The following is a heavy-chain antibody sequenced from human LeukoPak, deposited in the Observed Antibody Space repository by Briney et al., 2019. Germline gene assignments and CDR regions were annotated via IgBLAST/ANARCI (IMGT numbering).Heavy chain of an antibody. J-gene: IGHJ4*02. CDR2: INHSGST. D-gene: IGHD1-26*01. Sequence: PSETLSLTCAVYGGSFSGYYWSWIRQPPGKGLEWIGEINHSGSTNYNPSLKSRVTISVDTSKNQFSLKLSSVTAADTAVYYCARGPRGATGTSRYFDYWGQGTLVTGSS. CDR1: GGSFSGYY. CDR3: ARGPRGATGTSRYFDY. V-gene: IGHV4-34*01.